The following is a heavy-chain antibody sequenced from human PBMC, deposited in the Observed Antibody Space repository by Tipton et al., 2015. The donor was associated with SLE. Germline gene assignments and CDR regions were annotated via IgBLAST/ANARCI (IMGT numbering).Heavy chain of an antibody. D-gene: IGHD2/OR15-2a*01. J-gene: IGHJ5*02. Sequence: TLSLTCAVSGGSISSGGYSWSWIRQPPGKGLEWIGYINHSGSTNYNPSLKSRVTISVDTSKNQFSLKLSSVTAADTAVYYCAVLLREGNWFDPWGQGTLVTVSS. CDR2: INHSGST. V-gene: IGHV4-30-2*01. CDR3: AVLLREGNWFDP. CDR1: GGSISSGGYS.